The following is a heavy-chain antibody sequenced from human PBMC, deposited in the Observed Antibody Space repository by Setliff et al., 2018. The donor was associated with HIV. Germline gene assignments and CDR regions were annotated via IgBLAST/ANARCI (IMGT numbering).Heavy chain of an antibody. CDR2: IFPNDEK. Sequence: SGPTLVNPTQTLTLTCTVSGFSLSNTRMGVSWIRQPPGKALEWLAHIFPNDEKSYSASLKSRVTISEDTSKSQVVLTMTNMDPLDTATYFCAQYNFRRGYWDYFDYWGQGTQVTVSS. V-gene: IGHV2-26*01. J-gene: IGHJ4*02. CDR3: AQYNFRRGYWDYFDY. D-gene: IGHD3-3*01. CDR1: GFSLSNTRMG.